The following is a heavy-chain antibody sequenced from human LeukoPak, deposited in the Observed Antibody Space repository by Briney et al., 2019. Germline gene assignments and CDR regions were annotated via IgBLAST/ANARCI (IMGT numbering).Heavy chain of an antibody. CDR2: IYYSGST. CDR1: GGSISSYY. Sequence: KPSETLSLTCTVSGGSISSYYWSWIRQPPGKGLEWIGYIYYSGSTNYNPSLKSRVTISVDTPKNQFSLKLSSVTAADTAVYYCARGVEYSSSSGLGYWGQGTLVTVSS. D-gene: IGHD6-6*01. V-gene: IGHV4-59*01. CDR3: ARGVEYSSSSGLGY. J-gene: IGHJ4*02.